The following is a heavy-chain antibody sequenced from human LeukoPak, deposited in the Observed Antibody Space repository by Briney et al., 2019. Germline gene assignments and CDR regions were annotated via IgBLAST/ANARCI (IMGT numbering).Heavy chain of an antibody. D-gene: IGHD2-2*01. CDR2: INPNSGGT. V-gene: IGHV1-2*02. Sequence: ASVKVSCKASGYTFTGYYMHWVRQAPGQGLEWMGWINPNSGGTNYAQKFQGRVTMTRDTSISTAYMELSRLRSDDTAVYYCAGRFNCSSTSCYPKRGDYFDYWGQGTLVTVSS. J-gene: IGHJ4*02. CDR1: GYTFTGYY. CDR3: AGRFNCSSTSCYPKRGDYFDY.